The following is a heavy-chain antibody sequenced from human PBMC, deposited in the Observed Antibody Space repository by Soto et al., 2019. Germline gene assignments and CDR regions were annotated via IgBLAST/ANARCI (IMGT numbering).Heavy chain of an antibody. CDR3: ARDGSPEYYYDSSGSEIFYFDY. J-gene: IGHJ4*02. V-gene: IGHV3-33*01. Sequence: LGGSLRLSCAASGFTFSSYGMHWVRQAPGKGLEWVAVIWYDGSNKYYADSVKGRFTISRDNSKNTLYLQMNSLRAEDTAVYYCARDGSPEYYYDSSGSEIFYFDYWGQGTLVTVSS. CDR2: IWYDGSNK. D-gene: IGHD3-22*01. CDR1: GFTFSSYG.